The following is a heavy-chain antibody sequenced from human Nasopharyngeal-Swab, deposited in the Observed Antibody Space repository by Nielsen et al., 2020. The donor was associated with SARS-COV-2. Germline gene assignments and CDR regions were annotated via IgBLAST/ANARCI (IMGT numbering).Heavy chain of an antibody. J-gene: IGHJ4*02. D-gene: IGHD3-3*01. CDR3: ARERTPPANYDFWSGYYPTKRYFGY. CDR2: INAGNGNT. CDR1: GYTFTSYA. V-gene: IGHV1-3*01. Sequence: ASVKVSCKASGYTFTSYAMHWVRQAPGQRLEWMGWINAGNGNTKYSQKFQGRVTITRDTSASTAYMELSSLRSEDTAVYYCARERTPPANYDFWSGYYPTKRYFGYWGQGTLVTVSS.